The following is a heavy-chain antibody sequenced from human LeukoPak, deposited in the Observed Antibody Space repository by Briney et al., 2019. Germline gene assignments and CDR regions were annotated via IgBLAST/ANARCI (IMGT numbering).Heavy chain of an antibody. D-gene: IGHD3-22*01. V-gene: IGHV3-7*03. Sequence: GGSLRLSCAASGFTFSRHWMTWVRQAPGKGLEWVANIKHDGSEKNYVDSVKGRFTISRDNAKNSLYLQMNSLRAEDTAVYYCTTPLDYYDRSDSHQGGDWGQGTLVTVSS. CDR1: GFTFSRHW. J-gene: IGHJ4*02. CDR3: TTPLDYYDRSDSHQGGD. CDR2: IKHDGSEK.